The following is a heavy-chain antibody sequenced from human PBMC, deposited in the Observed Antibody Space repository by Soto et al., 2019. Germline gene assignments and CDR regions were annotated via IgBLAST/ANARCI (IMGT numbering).Heavy chain of an antibody. J-gene: IGHJ6*02. CDR1: GGTFSSYT. D-gene: IGHD1-26*01. Sequence: QVQLVQSGAEVKKPGSSVKVSCKASGGTFSSYTISWVRQAPGQGLEWMGRIIPILGIANYAQKFQGRVTITADKSTSTAYMELSSLRSEDTAVYYCEEGSGSYGYDGMDVWGQGTTVTVSS. V-gene: IGHV1-69*02. CDR2: IIPILGIA. CDR3: EEGSGSYGYDGMDV.